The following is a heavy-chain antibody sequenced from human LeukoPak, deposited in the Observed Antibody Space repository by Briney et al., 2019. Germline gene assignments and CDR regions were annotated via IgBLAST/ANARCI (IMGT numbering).Heavy chain of an antibody. V-gene: IGHV3-23*01. D-gene: IGHD3-10*01. Sequence: PGGSLRLSCAASGFTFSSYAMSWVRQAQGKGLEWVSAISGSGDSTYYAYSVKGRFTISRDNSKNTRYLQMNSLRAEDTAVYYCAKDGSGSYPNWFDPWGQGTLVTVSS. CDR2: ISGSGDST. CDR3: AKDGSGSYPNWFDP. J-gene: IGHJ5*02. CDR1: GFTFSSYA.